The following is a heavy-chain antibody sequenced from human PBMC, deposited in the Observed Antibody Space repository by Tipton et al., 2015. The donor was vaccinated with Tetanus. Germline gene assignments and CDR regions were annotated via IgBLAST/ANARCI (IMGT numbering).Heavy chain of an antibody. CDR2: IYTSGST. J-gene: IGHJ5*02. CDR1: GGSISSGGYY. V-gene: IGHV4-61*02. CDR3: ATVRASPRDYAKQSLDNWFDP. D-gene: IGHD4-17*01. Sequence: TLSLTCTASGGSISSGGYYWSWIRQPAGKGLEWIGRIYTSGSTNYNPSLKSRVTMSVDTSKNQFSLKLSSVTAADTAVYYCATVRASPRDYAKQSLDNWFDPWGQGTLVTVSS.